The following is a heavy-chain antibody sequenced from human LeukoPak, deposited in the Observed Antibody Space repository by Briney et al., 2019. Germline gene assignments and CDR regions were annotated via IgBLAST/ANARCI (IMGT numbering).Heavy chain of an antibody. V-gene: IGHV4-4*07. CDR3: ARDRGYSYAFDY. Sequence: SETLSLTCTVSGGSISSYYWSWIRQPSGKGLEWIGRIYTSGSTNYNPSLKSRVTISIDTSKNQFSLKLNSVTAADTAVYYCARDRGYSYAFDYWGQGTLVTVSS. J-gene: IGHJ4*02. D-gene: IGHD5-18*01. CDR1: GGSISSYY. CDR2: IYTSGST.